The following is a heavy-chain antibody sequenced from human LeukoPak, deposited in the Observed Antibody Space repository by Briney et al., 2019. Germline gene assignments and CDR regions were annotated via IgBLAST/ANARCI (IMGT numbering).Heavy chain of an antibody. CDR2: ISSGGST. CDR3: AKMTSEAFDI. Sequence: GGSLRLSCATSGFILTSYAMSWVRQAPGMGLEWVSVISSGGSTYYTDSVKGRFTISRDNSKSTLYLQMNSLRAEDTAVYYCAKMTSEAFDIWGQGTMVTVSS. D-gene: IGHD2-21*02. V-gene: IGHV3-23*05. CDR1: GFILTSYA. J-gene: IGHJ3*02.